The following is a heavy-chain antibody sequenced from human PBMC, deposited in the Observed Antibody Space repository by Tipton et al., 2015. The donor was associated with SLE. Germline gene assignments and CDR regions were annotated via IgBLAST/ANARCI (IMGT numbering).Heavy chain of an antibody. CDR1: GGSISSSSYY. D-gene: IGHD3-10*01. V-gene: IGHV4-39*07. CDR3: ARDRGGGPTPDAFDI. CDR2: IYYSGST. J-gene: IGHJ3*02. Sequence: TLSLTCTVSGGSISSSSYYWGWIRQPPGKGLEWIVSIYYSGSTYYNPSLKSRVTISVDTSKNQFSLKLSSVTAADTAVYYCARDRGGGPTPDAFDIWGQGTMVTVSS.